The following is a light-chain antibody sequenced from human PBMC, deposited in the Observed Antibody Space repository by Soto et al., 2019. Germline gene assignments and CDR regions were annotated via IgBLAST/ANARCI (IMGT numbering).Light chain of an antibody. CDR2: DAS. V-gene: IGKV1-5*01. Sequence: DIRMTQSLPTVSVSIRDRVAXPCRASQSISSWLAWYQQKPGKAPTLLIYDASTLESRVPSRFSGSRSRTEFTLTISSLQPDDFATYYCQQYHNWSITVSQGTRMEI. J-gene: IGKJ5*01. CDR3: QQYHNWSIT. CDR1: QSISSW.